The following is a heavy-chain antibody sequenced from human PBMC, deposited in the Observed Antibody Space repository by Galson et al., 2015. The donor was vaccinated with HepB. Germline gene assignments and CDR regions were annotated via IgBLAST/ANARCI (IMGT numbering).Heavy chain of an antibody. CDR2: IIPYNGDT. J-gene: IGHJ6*02. CDR1: GYTFTSYA. Sequence: SVKVSCKASGYTFTSYAIIWVRQAPGQGLEWMGWIIPYNGDTKYAQKYQGRVTMTTDTSTSTAYMELRSLRSDDTAVYYCARPLTGYYTTYYYGMDVWGQGTTVTVSS. V-gene: IGHV1-18*04. D-gene: IGHD3-9*01. CDR3: ARPLTGYYTTYYYGMDV.